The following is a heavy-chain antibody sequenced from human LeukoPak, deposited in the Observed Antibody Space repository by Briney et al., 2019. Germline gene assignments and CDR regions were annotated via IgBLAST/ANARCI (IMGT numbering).Heavy chain of an antibody. V-gene: IGHV3-21*01. CDR2: ISSSSSSYI. J-gene: IGHJ4*02. CDR1: GFTFSSYE. Sequence: GSLRLSCAASGFTFSSYEMNWVRQAPGKGLEWVSSISSSSSSYIYYADSVKGRFTISRDNAKNSLYLQMNSLRAEDTAVYYCARDQGTMILTHFDYWGQGTLVTVSS. CDR3: ARDQGTMILTHFDY. D-gene: IGHD3-22*01.